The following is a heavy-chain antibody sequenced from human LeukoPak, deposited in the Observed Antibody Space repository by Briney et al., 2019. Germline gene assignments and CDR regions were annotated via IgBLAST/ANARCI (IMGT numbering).Heavy chain of an antibody. V-gene: IGHV4-39*07. D-gene: IGHD3-10*01. CDR2: IYDSGST. CDR3: ARSYGSGSYFDY. CDR1: GVSISSSSYY. Sequence: PSETLSLTCTVSGVSISSSSYYWGWIRQPPGKGLEWIGSIYDSGSTYYNSSLKSRVTISVDTSKNQFSLKLSSVTAADTAVYYCARSYGSGSYFDYWGQGTLVTVPS. J-gene: IGHJ4*02.